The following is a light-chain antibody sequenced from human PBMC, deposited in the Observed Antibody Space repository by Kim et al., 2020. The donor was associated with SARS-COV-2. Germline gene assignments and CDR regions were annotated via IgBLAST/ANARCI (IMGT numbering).Light chain of an antibody. Sequence: EIVLTQSPATLSLSPGERATLSCRASQYFDNWLAWYQQKPGQVPRLLIYDASNRATGIPARFSGSGSGTDFTLTISSLEAEDFAVDYFQALRYGPLAFPRGTNLDI. CDR1: QYFDNW. CDR2: DAS. J-gene: IGKJ2*01. CDR3: QALRYGPLA. V-gene: IGKV3-11*01.